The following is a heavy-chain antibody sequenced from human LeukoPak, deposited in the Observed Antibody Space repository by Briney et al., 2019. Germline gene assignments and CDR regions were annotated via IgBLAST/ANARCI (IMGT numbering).Heavy chain of an antibody. V-gene: IGHV4-4*07. J-gene: IGHJ5*02. CDR1: GGSISSYY. Sequence: SETLSLTCTVSGGSISSYYWSWIRQPAGKGLEWIGRIYTSGSTNYNPSLKSRVTMSVDTSKNQFSLKLSSVTAADTAVYYCARDFPGANFWSGYRNWFDPWGQGTLVTVSS. D-gene: IGHD3-3*01. CDR2: IYTSGST. CDR3: ARDFPGANFWSGYRNWFDP.